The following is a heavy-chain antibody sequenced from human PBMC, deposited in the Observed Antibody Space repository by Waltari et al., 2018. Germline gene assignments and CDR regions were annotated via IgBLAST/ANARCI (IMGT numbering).Heavy chain of an antibody. V-gene: IGHV1-69*13. CDR2: IIPIFGTA. CDR1: GGTFSSYA. D-gene: IGHD2-15*01. CDR3: ARVVVAATGYYYYGMDV. J-gene: IGHJ6*02. Sequence: QVQLVQSGAEVKKPGSSVKVSCKASGGTFSSYAISWVRQAPGQGLEWMGGIIPIFGTANYAQKVQGRVTITADESTSTAYMELSSLRSEDTAVYYCARVVVAATGYYYYGMDVWGQGTTVTVSS.